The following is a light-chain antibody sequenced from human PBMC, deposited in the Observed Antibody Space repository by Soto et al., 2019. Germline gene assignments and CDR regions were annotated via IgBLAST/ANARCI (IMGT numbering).Light chain of an antibody. J-gene: IGLJ1*01. Sequence: QSVLTQPASLSVSPGQSITISCTGTSSDVGGYNYVSWYQHHPGKAPKLLIYDVSNRPSGISNRFSGSKYDNTASLTISGLQPEEEADYYCSSYTTSNTRQIVFGTGTMVTVL. V-gene: IGLV2-14*03. CDR3: SSYTTSNTRQIV. CDR1: SSDVGGYNY. CDR2: DVS.